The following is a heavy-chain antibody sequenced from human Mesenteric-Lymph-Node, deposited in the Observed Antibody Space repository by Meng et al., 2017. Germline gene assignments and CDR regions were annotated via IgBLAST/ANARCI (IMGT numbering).Heavy chain of an antibody. J-gene: IGHJ3*02. V-gene: IGHV3-7*01. Sequence: GESLKISCAASGFTFSSYWMSWVRQAPGKGLEWVANIKQDGSEKYYVDSVKGRFTISRDNSKNTLYLQMNSLRAEDTAVYYCARVMIVVVITQHDAFDIWGQGTMVTVSS. CDR3: ARVMIVVVITQHDAFDI. CDR1: GFTFSSYW. D-gene: IGHD3-22*01. CDR2: IKQDGSEK.